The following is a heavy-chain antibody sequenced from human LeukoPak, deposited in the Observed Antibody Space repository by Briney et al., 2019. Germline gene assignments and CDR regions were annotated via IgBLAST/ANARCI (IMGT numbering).Heavy chain of an antibody. Sequence: SVKVSCEASGGTFSSYTISWVRQAPGQGLEWMGRIIPILGIANYAQKFQGRVTITADKSTSTAYMELSSLRSEDTAVYYCARGTASAASDAFDIWGRGTMVTVSS. CDR2: IIPILGIA. D-gene: IGHD1-1*01. V-gene: IGHV1-69*02. CDR1: GGTFSSYT. J-gene: IGHJ3*02. CDR3: ARGTASAASDAFDI.